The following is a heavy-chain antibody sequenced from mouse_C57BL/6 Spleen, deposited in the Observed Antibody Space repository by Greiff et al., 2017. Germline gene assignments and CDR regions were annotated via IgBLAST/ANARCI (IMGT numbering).Heavy chain of an antibody. V-gene: IGHV3-1*01. Sequence: EVQLVESGPGMVKPSQSLSLTCTVTGYSITSGYDWHWIRHFPGNKLEWMGYISYSGSTNYNPSLKSRISITHDTSKNHFFLKLNSVTTEDTATYYCARGYYGSSPDYWGQGTTLTVSS. CDR3: ARGYYGSSPDY. CDR2: ISYSGST. J-gene: IGHJ2*01. D-gene: IGHD1-1*01. CDR1: GYSITSGYD.